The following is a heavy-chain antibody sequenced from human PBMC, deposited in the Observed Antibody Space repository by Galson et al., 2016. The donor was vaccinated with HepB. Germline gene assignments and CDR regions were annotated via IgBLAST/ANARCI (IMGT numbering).Heavy chain of an antibody. J-gene: IGHJ4*02. D-gene: IGHD6-13*01. CDR3: AREDRSLWYPLFDL. Sequence: LSLTCTVSEGSMSDYFWSWIRQPAGKGLEWIGRIYSSGTSNYNPSLKSRVTMSLDTSKNHISLRLTSVTAADTAIYYCAREDRSLWYPLFDLWGRGTLIPVSP. V-gene: IGHV4-4*07. CDR1: EGSMSDYF. CDR2: IYSSGTS.